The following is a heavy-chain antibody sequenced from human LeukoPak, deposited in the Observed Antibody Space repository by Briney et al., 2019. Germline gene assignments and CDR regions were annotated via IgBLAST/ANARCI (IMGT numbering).Heavy chain of an antibody. V-gene: IGHV4-34*01. J-gene: IGHJ4*02. CDR2: INHSGST. CDR3: ARRLGLLWFGELDI. D-gene: IGHD3-10*01. CDR1: GFTFSSYS. Sequence: GSLRLSCAASGFTFSSYSMNWVRQPPGKRLEWIGEINHSGSTNYNPSLKSRVTISVDTSKNQFSLKLSSVTAADTAVYYCARRLGLLWFGELDIWGQGTLVTVSS.